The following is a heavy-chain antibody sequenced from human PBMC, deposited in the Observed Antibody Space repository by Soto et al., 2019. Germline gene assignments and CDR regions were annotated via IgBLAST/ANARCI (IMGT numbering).Heavy chain of an antibody. Sequence: PSETLSLTCAVYGGSFSGYYWTWIRQPPGTGLERIREINHSGSTNYNPSNKSRVTISVDTSKNQFSLKLTSVTAADTAVYYCARDKITGLFDYWGQGTLVTVSS. CDR1: GGSFSGYY. J-gene: IGHJ4*02. D-gene: IGHD2-8*02. V-gene: IGHV4-34*01. CDR2: INHSGST. CDR3: ARDKITGLFDY.